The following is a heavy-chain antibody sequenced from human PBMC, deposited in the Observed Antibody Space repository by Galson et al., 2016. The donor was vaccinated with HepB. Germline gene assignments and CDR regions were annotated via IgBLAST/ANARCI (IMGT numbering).Heavy chain of an antibody. J-gene: IGHJ4*02. CDR2: INPDNGIT. D-gene: IGHD3-16*02. V-gene: IGHV1-3*01. CDR3: ARIVAGLDS. Sequence: SVKVSCKASGYTFKTRGIHWARQAPGQGLEWMGWINPDNGITKSSQKFQGRVTFTRDTIATTAYMELSSLRYEDTAVFYCARIVAGLDSWGQGTLVTVS. CDR1: GYTFKTRG.